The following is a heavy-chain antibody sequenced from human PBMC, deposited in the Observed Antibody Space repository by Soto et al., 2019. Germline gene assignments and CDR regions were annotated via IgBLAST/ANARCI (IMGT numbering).Heavy chain of an antibody. CDR2: INPDNGNT. Sequence: QVQLVQSGAEVKKPGASVKVACKASGYNFSDYALHWVRQAPGQGLEWMGWINPDNGNTKYSQKLQGRVTISSDTVATTAYMELRSPRSEDTAVYYCAVVFYYYGSGSDSWGQGTLVIVSS. CDR3: AVVFYYYGSGSDS. J-gene: IGHJ5*02. D-gene: IGHD3-10*01. V-gene: IGHV1-3*01. CDR1: GYNFSDYA.